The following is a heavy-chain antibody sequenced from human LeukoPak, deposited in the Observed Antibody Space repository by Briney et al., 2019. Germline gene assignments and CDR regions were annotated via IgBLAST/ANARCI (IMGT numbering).Heavy chain of an antibody. D-gene: IGHD6-13*01. CDR1: GGTFSSYA. J-gene: IGHJ5*02. Sequence: GSSVKVSCKASGGTFSSYAISWVRQAPGQGLEWMRRIIPILGIANYAQKSQGRVTITADKSTSTAYMELSSLRSEDTAVYYCASSRSSWYGDWFDPWGQGTLVTVSS. CDR2: IIPILGIA. CDR3: ASSRSSWYGDWFDP. V-gene: IGHV1-69*04.